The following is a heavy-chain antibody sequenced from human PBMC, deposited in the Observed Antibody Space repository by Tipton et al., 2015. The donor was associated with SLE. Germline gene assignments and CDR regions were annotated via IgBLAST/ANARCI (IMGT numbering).Heavy chain of an antibody. CDR3: AREVITITDSDAFDI. D-gene: IGHD2-21*01. CDR2: VYVSGST. V-gene: IGHV4-59*01. Sequence: TLSLTCTISGGSISSYYWTWIRQSPGKGLEWIGYVYVSGSTNYNPSLKSRVTISVDTSKNQFSLSLTSVTAADTAVYYCAREVITITDSDAFDIWGQGTMVTVSS. CDR1: GGSISSYY. J-gene: IGHJ3*02.